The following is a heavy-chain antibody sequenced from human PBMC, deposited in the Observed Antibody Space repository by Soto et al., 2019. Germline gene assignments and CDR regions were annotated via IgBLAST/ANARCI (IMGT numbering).Heavy chain of an antibody. D-gene: IGHD3-3*01. V-gene: IGHV2-5*02. CDR2: MYCDDDK. CDR3: AHRLGKYNCWKGGSFDF. J-gene: IGHJ4*02. CDR1: GFSLATSGVG. Sequence: QITLKESDPTLMKPTQNITLTCTFSGFSLATSGVGVCWIRQPPGEAIEWLAVMYCDDDKRYNPSLRARIAITNEASRNHVVLTMTIMDPAEPGTYYGAHRLGKYNCWKGGSFDFWVQGTLVTVSS.